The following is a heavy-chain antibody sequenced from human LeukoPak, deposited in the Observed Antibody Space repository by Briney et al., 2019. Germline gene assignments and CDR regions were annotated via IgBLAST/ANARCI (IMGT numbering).Heavy chain of an antibody. CDR2: TSYDGSNK. CDR3: AKDGAVQLERHFDY. Sequence: GGSLRLSCAASGFTSTSYGMHWVRQAPGKGREWVAVTSYDGSNKYYADSVKGRFTISRDNSKNTLYLQMNSLRAEDTAVYYCAKDGAVQLERHFDYWGQGTLVTVSS. V-gene: IGHV3-30*18. J-gene: IGHJ4*02. D-gene: IGHD1-1*01. CDR1: GFTSTSYG.